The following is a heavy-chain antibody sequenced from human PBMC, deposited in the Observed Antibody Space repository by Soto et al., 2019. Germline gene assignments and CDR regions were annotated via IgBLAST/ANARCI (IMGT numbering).Heavy chain of an antibody. CDR3: EPSYGNAWYTY. CDR1: GDSVTSHY. CDR2: MHYTGFS. D-gene: IGHD6-13*01. Sequence: ASETLSLTCSFSGDSVTSHYLTWIRQSPEKGLEWIGYMHYTGFSHYNPSLKSRLTISVDRSKNQFTLQLTSVTVGDTAVYYCEPSYGNAWYTYRAQETQVPVSS. J-gene: IGHJ4*02. V-gene: IGHV4-59*02.